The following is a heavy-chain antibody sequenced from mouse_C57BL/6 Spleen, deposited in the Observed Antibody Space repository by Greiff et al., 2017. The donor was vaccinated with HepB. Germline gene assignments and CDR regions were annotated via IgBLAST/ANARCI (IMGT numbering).Heavy chain of an antibody. V-gene: IGHV5-17*01. CDR1: GFTFSDYG. CDR3: AKIYYGYDEFAY. Sequence: EVKVVESGGGLVKPGGSLKLSCAASGFTFSDYGMHWVRQAPEKGLEWVAYISSGSSTIYYADTVKGRFTISRDNAKNTLFLQMTSLRSEGTAMYYCAKIYYGYDEFAYWGQGTLGTVSA. J-gene: IGHJ3*01. D-gene: IGHD2-2*01. CDR2: ISSGSSTI.